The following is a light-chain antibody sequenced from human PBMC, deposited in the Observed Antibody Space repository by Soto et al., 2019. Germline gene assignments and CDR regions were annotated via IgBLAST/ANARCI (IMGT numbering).Light chain of an antibody. CDR2: DAS. CDR3: QQYYSRRT. V-gene: IGKV1-5*01. Sequence: DIQMTQSPSTLSASVGDRVTITCRASQDINNWLAWYQQKPGNAPKFLIYDASTLESGVPSRFSGGGSGTEFTLTISSLQPDDSATYYCQQYYSRRTFGQVTKVDIK. J-gene: IGKJ1*01. CDR1: QDINNW.